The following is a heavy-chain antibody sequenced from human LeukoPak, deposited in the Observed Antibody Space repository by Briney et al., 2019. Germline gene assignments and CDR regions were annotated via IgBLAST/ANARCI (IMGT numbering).Heavy chain of an antibody. CDR3: AKGPSYSFGYWYFDL. J-gene: IGHJ2*01. CDR2: ISWNSGSV. D-gene: IGHD5-18*01. CDR1: GFTFDDYA. Sequence: GGSLRLSCAASGFTFDDYAMHWVRQAPGKGLEWVSGISWNSGSVGYADSVKGRFTISRDNAKNSLYLQMNSLRAEDMALYFCAKGPSYSFGYWYFDLWGRGTLVTVSS. V-gene: IGHV3-9*03.